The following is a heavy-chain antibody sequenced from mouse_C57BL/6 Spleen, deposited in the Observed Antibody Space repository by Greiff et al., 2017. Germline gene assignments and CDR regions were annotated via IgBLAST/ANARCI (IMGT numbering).Heavy chain of an antibody. Sequence: EVQVVESGPELVKPGASVKMSCKASGYTFTDYNMHWVKQSHGKSLEWIGYINPNNGGTSYNQKFKGKATLTVNKSSSTAYMELRSLTSEDSAVYYCARPLQLTGTQGYYFDYWGQGTTLTVSS. CDR2: INPNNGGT. V-gene: IGHV1-22*01. CDR3: ARPLQLTGTQGYYFDY. CDR1: GYTFTDYN. D-gene: IGHD4-1*01. J-gene: IGHJ2*01.